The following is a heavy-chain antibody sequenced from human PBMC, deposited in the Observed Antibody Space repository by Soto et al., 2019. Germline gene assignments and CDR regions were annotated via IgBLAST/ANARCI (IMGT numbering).Heavy chain of an antibody. CDR3: ANKFGELLADAFDI. J-gene: IGHJ3*02. V-gene: IGHV4-34*01. CDR1: SGSFSSYY. Sequence: SETLSLTCAVHSGSFSSYYCTWTRQTPGKGLEWIGEIYHSGSINHNPSLKSRVTMSVDKSKNQFSLKMTSVTAADTGVYYCANKFGELLADAFDIWGQGTVVTVSS. D-gene: IGHD3-10*01. CDR2: IYHSGSI.